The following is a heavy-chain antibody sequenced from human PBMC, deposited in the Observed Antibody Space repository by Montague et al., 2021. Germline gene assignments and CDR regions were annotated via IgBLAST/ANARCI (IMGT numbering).Heavy chain of an antibody. V-gene: IGHV3-23*01. CDR3: AKDRRTIAGRPWFDP. D-gene: IGHD6-6*01. CDR2: ITGSGGST. J-gene: IGHJ5*02. Sequence: SLRLSCAASGFTFNDYIIHWVRQAPGKGLEWVSSITGSGGSTYYADSVKGRFTISRDNSKNTLYLQVNSLRAEDTAVYYCAKDRRTIAGRPWFDPWGQGTLVTVSS. CDR1: GFTFNDYI.